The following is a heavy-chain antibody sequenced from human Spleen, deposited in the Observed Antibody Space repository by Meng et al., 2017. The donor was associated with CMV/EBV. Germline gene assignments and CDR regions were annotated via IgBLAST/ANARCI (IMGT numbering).Heavy chain of an antibody. CDR2: VYYSGTT. CDR1: GGSISSYY. J-gene: IGHJ4*02. CDR3: ARLDNLGTASFDY. V-gene: IGHV4-59*08. Sequence: SETLSLTCTVSGGSISSYYWSWIRQPPGKGLEWIGYVYYSGTTKYNPSLESRVNMSVDTSKNQFSLKLSSVTAADTAVHYCARLDNLGTASFDYWDQGTLVTVSS. D-gene: IGHD6-13*01.